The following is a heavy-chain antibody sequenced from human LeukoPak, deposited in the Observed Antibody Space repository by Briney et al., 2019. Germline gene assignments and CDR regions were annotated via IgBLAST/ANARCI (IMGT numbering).Heavy chain of an antibody. V-gene: IGHV4-4*02. CDR1: GGSISSSNW. Sequence: SETLSLTCAVSGGSISSSNWWSWVRQPPGKGLEWIGEIYHSGSTNYNPSLKSRVTISVDKSKNQFSLKLSSVTAADTAVYYCARYIAAAGNYFDYWGQGTLVTVSS. J-gene: IGHJ4*02. CDR3: ARYIAAAGNYFDY. CDR2: IYHSGST. D-gene: IGHD6-13*01.